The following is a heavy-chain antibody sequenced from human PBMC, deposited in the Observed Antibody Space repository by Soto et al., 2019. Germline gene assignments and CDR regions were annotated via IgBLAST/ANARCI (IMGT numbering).Heavy chain of an antibody. V-gene: IGHV3-30*18. CDR2: ISFDGSNK. D-gene: IGHD6-13*01. Sequence: QEQLVESGGGVVQPGRSLRLSCAASGFTFSSHGMHWVRQAPGKGLEWVAVISFDGSNKYYADSVKGRFTISRDNSKSTLYLQMNTLRVDDTAVYSCAKDRVSSLVLRFFDSWGQGTLVTVSS. CDR1: GFTFSSHG. CDR3: AKDRVSSLVLRFFDS. J-gene: IGHJ4*02.